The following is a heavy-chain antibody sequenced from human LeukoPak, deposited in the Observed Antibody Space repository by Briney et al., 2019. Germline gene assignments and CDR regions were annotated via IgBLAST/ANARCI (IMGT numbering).Heavy chain of an antibody. CDR3: VTNFDPDVD. Sequence: PSETLSLTCAVYGGSFSGYYWSWIRQPPGKGLEWIGEINHSGSTNYNPSLKSRVTISVDTSKNQFSLKLSSVTAADTAVYYCVTNFDPDVDWGQGTLVTVSS. CDR2: INHSGST. J-gene: IGHJ4*02. CDR1: GGSFSGYY. D-gene: IGHD3-9*01. V-gene: IGHV4-34*01.